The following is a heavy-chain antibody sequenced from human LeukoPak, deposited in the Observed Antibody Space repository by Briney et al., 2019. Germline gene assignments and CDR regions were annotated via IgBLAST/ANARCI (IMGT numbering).Heavy chain of an antibody. J-gene: IGHJ3*02. D-gene: IGHD5-18*01. CDR3: AKDFYSYGLTDAFDI. CDR2: ISWNSGSI. CDR1: GFTFDDYA. V-gene: IGHV3-9*01. Sequence: GGSLRLSCAASGFTFDDYAMHWVRQAPGKGLEWVSGISWNSGSIGYADSVKGRFTIPRDNAKNSLYLQMNSLRAEDTALYYCAKDFYSYGLTDAFDIWGQGTMVTVSS.